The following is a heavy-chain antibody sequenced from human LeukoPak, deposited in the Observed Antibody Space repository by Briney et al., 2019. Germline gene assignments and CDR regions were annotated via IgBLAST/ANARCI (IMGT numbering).Heavy chain of an antibody. CDR3: AKDGGGWLQDIDY. J-gene: IGHJ4*02. D-gene: IGHD5-24*01. CDR1: GFTFSSYG. CDR2: ISGSGGST. V-gene: IGHV3-23*01. Sequence: GGSLRLSCAASGFTFSSYGMSWVRQAPGKGLEWVSAISGSGGSTYYADSVKGRFTISRDNSKNTLYLRMNSLRAEDTAVYYCAKDGGGWLQDIDYWGQGTLVTVSS.